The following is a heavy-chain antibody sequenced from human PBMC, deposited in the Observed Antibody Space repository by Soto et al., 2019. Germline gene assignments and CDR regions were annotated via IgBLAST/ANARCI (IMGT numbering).Heavy chain of an antibody. CDR2: ISSTASTI. CDR1: GFAFSDYE. CDR3: ARAAGIMTRGLHGMDV. Sequence: EVQLVESGGGLVQPGGSLRLSCAASGFAFSDYEMNWVRQAPGKGLEWISYISSTASTIHYADSVKGRFPISRDNAKNSVYLQMNSLRAEDSAVYYCARAAGIMTRGLHGMDVWGQGTTVTVSS. V-gene: IGHV3-48*03. J-gene: IGHJ6*02. D-gene: IGHD3-10*01.